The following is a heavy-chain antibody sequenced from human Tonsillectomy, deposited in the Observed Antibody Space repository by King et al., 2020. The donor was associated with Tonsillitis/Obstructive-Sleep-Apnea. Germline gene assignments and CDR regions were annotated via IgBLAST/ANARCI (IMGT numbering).Heavy chain of an antibody. V-gene: IGHV3-53*01. CDR3: ARGVGSSSSDYYYYYYMDV. Sequence: QLVQSGGGLIQPGGSLRLSCAASGFTVSSNYMSWVRQAQGKGLEWVSVIYSGGSIYYADSVKSRFTISRDNSKNTLYFQMNSLRAEDTAVYYFARGVGSSSSDYYYYYYMDVWGKGTTVTVSS. CDR2: IYSGGSI. CDR1: GFTVSSNY. D-gene: IGHD6-6*01. J-gene: IGHJ6*03.